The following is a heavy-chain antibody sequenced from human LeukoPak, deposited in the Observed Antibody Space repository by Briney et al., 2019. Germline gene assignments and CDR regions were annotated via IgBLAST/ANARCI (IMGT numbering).Heavy chain of an antibody. CDR1: GFTFSSYS. CDR2: ISSSSSYI. D-gene: IGHD6-13*01. V-gene: IGHV3-21*01. CDR3: ARVSKAKKIAAAGTLYYYYGMDV. J-gene: IGHJ6*02. Sequence: GGSLRLSCAASGFTFSSYSMNWVRQAPGKGLEWVSSISSSSSYIYYADLVKGRFTISGDNAKNSLYLQMNSLRAEDTAVYYCARVSKAKKIAAAGTLYYYYGMDVWGQGTTVTVSS.